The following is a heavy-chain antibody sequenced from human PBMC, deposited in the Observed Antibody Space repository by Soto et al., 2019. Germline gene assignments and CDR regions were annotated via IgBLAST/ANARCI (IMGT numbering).Heavy chain of an antibody. CDR1: GGSISSSNW. CDR3: ASFFVWAVGFSDGDRYFAY. Sequence: SETRLTCAVSGGSISSSNWWSWVRQPPGKGLEWIGEIYHSGSTNYNPSLKSRVTISVDKSKNQFSLKLSSVTAADTAVYYCASFFVWAVGFSDGDRYFAYGARGPLFPFS. D-gene: IGHD3-16*01. J-gene: IGHJ4*02. V-gene: IGHV4-4*02. CDR2: IYHSGST.